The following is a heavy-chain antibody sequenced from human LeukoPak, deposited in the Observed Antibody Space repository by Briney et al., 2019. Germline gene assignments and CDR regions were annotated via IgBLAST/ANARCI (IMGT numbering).Heavy chain of an antibody. CDR1: GFTFSSYS. V-gene: IGHV3-21*01. J-gene: IGHJ4*02. CDR3: ARDGSSSGADY. Sequence: KPGGSLRLSCAASGFTFSSYSMNWVRQAPGKGLEWVSSISSSSSYIYYADSVKGRFTISRDNAKNSLSLQMNSLRAEDTAVYYCARDGSSSGADYWGQGTLVTVSS. CDR2: ISSSSSYI. D-gene: IGHD2-15*01.